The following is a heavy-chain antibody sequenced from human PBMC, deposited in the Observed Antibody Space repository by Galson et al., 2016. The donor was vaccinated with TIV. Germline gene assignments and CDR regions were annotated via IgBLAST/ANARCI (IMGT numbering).Heavy chain of an antibody. CDR1: GFSFSDYY. Sequence: SLRLSCAVSGFSFSDYYMIWVRQAPGKGLQWVSYISSTGILTNYEDSVKGRFTVSREHAKGSLFLQMNSLSAEDTALYYCVRGSLDLWGQGTFVTVSS. V-gene: IGHV3-11*05. J-gene: IGHJ5*02. CDR3: VRGSLDL. CDR2: ISSTGILT.